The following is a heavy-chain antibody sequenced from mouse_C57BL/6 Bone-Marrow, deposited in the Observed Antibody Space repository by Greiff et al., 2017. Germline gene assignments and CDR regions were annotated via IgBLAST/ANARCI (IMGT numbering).Heavy chain of an antibody. CDR1: GFNIKDDY. CDR2: IDPENGDI. J-gene: IGHJ1*03. CDR3: TTYYWYFDV. V-gene: IGHV14-4*01. Sequence: VQLQQSGAELVRPGASVKLSCTASGFNIKDDYMHWVKQRPEQGLEWIGWIDPENGDIEYASKFQGKATITADTSSNTAYLQLSSLTSEDTAVYYCTTYYWYFDVWGTGTTVTVSS.